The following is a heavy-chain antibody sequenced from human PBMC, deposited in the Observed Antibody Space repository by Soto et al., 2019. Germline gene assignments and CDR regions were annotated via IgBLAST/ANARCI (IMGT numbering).Heavy chain of an antibody. J-gene: IGHJ4*02. Sequence: PGGSLRLSCAASGFTFSSYAMHWVRQAPGKGLEWVAVISYDGSNKYCADSVKGRFTISRDNSKNTLYLQMNSLRAEDTAVYYCAREESYYDFWSGYRTAIDYWGQGTLVTVSS. CDR1: GFTFSSYA. V-gene: IGHV3-30-3*01. CDR2: ISYDGSNK. CDR3: AREESYYDFWSGYRTAIDY. D-gene: IGHD3-3*01.